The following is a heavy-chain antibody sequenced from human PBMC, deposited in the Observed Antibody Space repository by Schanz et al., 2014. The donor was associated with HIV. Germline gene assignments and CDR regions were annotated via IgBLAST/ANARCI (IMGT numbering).Heavy chain of an antibody. V-gene: IGHV1-69*01. CDR3: ASQYSNYDSSRRYHWYFDL. CDR1: GGTFSLYA. J-gene: IGHJ2*01. Sequence: QVQLVQSGAEVKKPGSSVKVSCKASGGTFSLYAISWVRQAPGQGLEWMGGIIPIFGTANYAQKFQGRVTITADESTSTTYLELSSLRSEDTAVYYCASQYSNYDSSRRYHWYFDLWGRGTLVTVSS. D-gene: IGHD4-4*01. CDR2: IIPIFGTA.